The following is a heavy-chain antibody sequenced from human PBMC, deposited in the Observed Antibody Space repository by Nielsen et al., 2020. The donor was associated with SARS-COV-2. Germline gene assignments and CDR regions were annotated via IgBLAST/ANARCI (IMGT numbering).Heavy chain of an antibody. J-gene: IGHJ6*02. CDR1: GYTFTSYD. Sequence: ASVKVSCKASGYTFTSYDINWVRQATGQGLEWMGWMNPNSGNTGYAQKFQGRVTMTRNTSISTAYMELSSLRSEDTAVYYCARDFSIWFGEFLEDNVPIYYYYGMDVWGQGTTVTVSS. CDR2: MNPNSGNT. CDR3: ARDFSIWFGEFLEDNVPIYYYYGMDV. D-gene: IGHD3-10*01. V-gene: IGHV1-8*01.